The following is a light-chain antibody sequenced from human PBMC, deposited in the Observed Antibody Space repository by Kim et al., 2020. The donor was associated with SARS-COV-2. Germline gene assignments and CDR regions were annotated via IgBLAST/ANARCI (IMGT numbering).Light chain of an antibody. CDR2: AAS. CDR1: QNINSH. J-gene: IGKJ1*01. CDR3: QQYNSYRA. V-gene: IGKV1-39*01. Sequence: DIQMTQSPSSLSASVGDRVTITCRTSQNINSHLNWYHQKPGRAPKLLIYAASTLQGGVPSRFSGSGSGTEFTLTISSLQPDDSATYYCQQYNSYRAFGQGTKVDIK.